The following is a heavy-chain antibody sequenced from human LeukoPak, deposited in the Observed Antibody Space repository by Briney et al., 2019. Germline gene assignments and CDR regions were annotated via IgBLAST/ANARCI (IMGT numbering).Heavy chain of an antibody. V-gene: IGHV4-4*07. CDR1: GGPISSYY. CDR2: IYTSGGT. CDR3: ARDRRRGSPFRHPPGGEDRLRVWFAP. Sequence: PSETLSLTCSVLGGPISSYYCSWIRQPAGKGLEWSGRIYTSGGTNYNPSLKSGDAMSVDTAKNQFSLRRSSVPAAETAVIYCARDRRRGSPFRHPPGGEDRLRVWFAPWGQGTLVTVSS. J-gene: IGHJ5*02. D-gene: IGHD3-16*01.